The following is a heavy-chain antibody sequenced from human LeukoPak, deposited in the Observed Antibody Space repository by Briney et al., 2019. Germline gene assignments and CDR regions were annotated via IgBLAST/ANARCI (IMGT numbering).Heavy chain of an antibody. CDR1: GYTFTSYY. CDR2: INPSGGST. J-gene: IGHJ5*02. D-gene: IGHD3-3*01. V-gene: IGHV1-46*03. CDR3: ARDEGFDYDFWSGYHYPFDP. Sequence: GALVKVSCKASGYTFTSYYMHWVRQAPGQGLEWMGIINPSGGSTSYAQKFQGRVTMTRDTSTSTVYMELSSLRSEDTAVYYCARDEGFDYDFWSGYHYPFDPWGQGTLVTVSS.